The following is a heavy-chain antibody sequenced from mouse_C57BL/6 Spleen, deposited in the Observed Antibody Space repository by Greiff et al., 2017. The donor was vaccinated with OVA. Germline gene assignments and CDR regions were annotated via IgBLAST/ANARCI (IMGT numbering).Heavy chain of an antibody. CDR2: IDPSDSYT. J-gene: IGHJ2*01. CDR1: GYTFTSYW. Sequence: QVQLQQPGAELVRPGTSVKLSCKASGYTFTSYWMHWVKQRPGQGLEWIGVIDPSDSYTNYNQKFKGKATLTVDTSSSTAYMQLSSLTSEDSAVYYCAREGHSKYYFDYWGQGTTLTVSS. CDR3: AREGHSKYYFDY. D-gene: IGHD2-5*01. V-gene: IGHV1-59*01.